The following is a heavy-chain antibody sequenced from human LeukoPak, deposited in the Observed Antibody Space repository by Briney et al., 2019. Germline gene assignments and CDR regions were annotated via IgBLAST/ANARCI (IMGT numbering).Heavy chain of an antibody. V-gene: IGHV3-21*01. J-gene: IGHJ4*02. CDR1: GFTFSSYS. CDR2: ISSSSSYI. D-gene: IGHD2-2*01. CDR3: ARDVYCSSTSCSHHFDY. Sequence: GGSLRLSCAASGFTFSSYSMNWVRQAPGNGLEWVSSISSSSSYIYYADSVKGQFTISRDNAKNSLYLQMNSLRAEDTAVYYCARDVYCSSTSCSHHFDYWGQGTLVTVSS.